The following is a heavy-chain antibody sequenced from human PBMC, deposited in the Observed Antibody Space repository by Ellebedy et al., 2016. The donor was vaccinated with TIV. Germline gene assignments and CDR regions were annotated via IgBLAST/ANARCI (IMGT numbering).Heavy chain of an antibody. J-gene: IGHJ4*02. CDR2: ISGSGGSK. CDR3: ARDPWLVMDY. V-gene: IGHV3-48*03. CDR1: GFTFSGYE. Sequence: GGSLRLSCAASGFTFSGYEMNWVRQAPGKGLEWVSYISGSGGSKYYADFVKDRFTISRDNAKKSLYLQMNALTVEDTAFYYCARDPWLVMDYWGQGILVTVSS. D-gene: IGHD6-19*01.